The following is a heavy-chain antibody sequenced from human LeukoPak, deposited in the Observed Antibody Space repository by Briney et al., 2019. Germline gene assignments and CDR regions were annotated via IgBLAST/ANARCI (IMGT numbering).Heavy chain of an antibody. V-gene: IGHV1-2*02. D-gene: IGHD6-13*01. CDR3: TNRLPTTVSSWIREYYFDY. CDR1: GYTFTGYY. J-gene: IGHJ4*02. Sequence: ASVKVSCKASGYTFTGYYMHWVRQAPGQGLEWMGWINPNSGGTNYAQKFQGRVTMTRDTSISTAYMELSRLRSDDTAVYYCTNRLPTTVSSWIREYYFDYWGQGTLVTVSS. CDR2: INPNSGGT.